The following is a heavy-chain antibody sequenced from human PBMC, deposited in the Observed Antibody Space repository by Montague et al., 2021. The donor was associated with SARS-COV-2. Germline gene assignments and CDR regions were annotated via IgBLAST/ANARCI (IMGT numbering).Heavy chain of an antibody. CDR3: ARDEGIVAPYYYYGMDV. V-gene: IGHV1-18*01. J-gene: IGHJ6*02. Sequence: SVKVSCKASGYTFTSYGISRVRQAPGQGLEWMGWISASNGNTNYAQKLQGRVTMTTDTSTSTAYMELRSLRSDDTAVYYCARDEGIVAPYYYYGMDVWGQGTTVTVSS. D-gene: IGHD5-12*01. CDR2: ISASNGNT. CDR1: GYTFTSYG.